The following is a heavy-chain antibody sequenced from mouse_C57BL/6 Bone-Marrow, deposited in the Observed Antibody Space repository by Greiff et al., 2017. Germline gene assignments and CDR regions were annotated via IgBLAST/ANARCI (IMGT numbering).Heavy chain of an antibody. D-gene: IGHD2-3*01. V-gene: IGHV7-4*01. Sequence: EVKVVESGGGFVQPGASLRLSCAASGFTFTDYYMSWVRQPPGKAPEWLGLIRKRANGDTTEYTASVKARFTISKDNSQNILYLHMSTLRSEDSATCDCVKAVGGYYYDYAMDCWGKVTSVTV. CDR1: GFTFTDYY. J-gene: IGHJ4*01. CDR2: IRKRANGDTT. CDR3: VKAVGGYYYDYAMDC.